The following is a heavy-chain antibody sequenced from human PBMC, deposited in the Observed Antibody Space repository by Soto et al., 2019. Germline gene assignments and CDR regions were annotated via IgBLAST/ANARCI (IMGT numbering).Heavy chain of an antibody. CDR2: IYPGDSDT. J-gene: IGHJ6*04. V-gene: IGHV5-51*01. Sequence: PGESLKISCKGSGYSFTSYWIGWVRQMPGKGLEWMGIIYPGDSDTRYSPSFQGQVTISADKSISTAYLQWSSLKASDTAMYYCATQDIVVVPEQYYYYYYGMDVWGKGTMVTVSS. CDR3: ATQDIVVVPEQYYYYYYGMDV. CDR1: GYSFTSYW. D-gene: IGHD2-2*01.